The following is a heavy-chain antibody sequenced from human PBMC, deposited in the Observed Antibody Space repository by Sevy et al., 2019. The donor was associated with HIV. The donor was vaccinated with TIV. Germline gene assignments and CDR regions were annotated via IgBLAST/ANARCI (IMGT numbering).Heavy chain of an antibody. D-gene: IGHD3-22*01. J-gene: IGHJ1*01. CDR2: ITSSSSHI. CDR1: GFSFSRYT. Sequence: GGSLRLSCAASGFSFSRYTMHWVRQSPGKGLEWVSSITSSSSHIYYADSVKGRFTISRDNAKNSVYLQMNSLRAEDTAVYYCAREWGARYYESRDLFQHWGQGTLVTVSS. V-gene: IGHV3-21*01. CDR3: AREWGARYYESRDLFQH.